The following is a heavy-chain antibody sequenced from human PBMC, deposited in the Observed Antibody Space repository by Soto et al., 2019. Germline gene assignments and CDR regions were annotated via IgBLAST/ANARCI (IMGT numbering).Heavy chain of an antibody. Sequence: SETLSLTXTVSGGSISSSSYYWGWIRQPPGKGLEWIGSIYYSGSTYYNPSLKSRVTISVDTSKNQFSLKLSSVTAADTAVYYCARLRGLMVYAILYYYGMDVWGQGTTVTVSS. CDR2: IYYSGST. V-gene: IGHV4-39*01. D-gene: IGHD2-8*01. CDR3: ARLRGLMVYAILYYYGMDV. J-gene: IGHJ6*02. CDR1: GGSISSSSYY.